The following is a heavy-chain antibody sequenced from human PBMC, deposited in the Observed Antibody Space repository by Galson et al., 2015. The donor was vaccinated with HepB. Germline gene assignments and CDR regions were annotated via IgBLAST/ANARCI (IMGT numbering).Heavy chain of an antibody. CDR2: INPSGGST. J-gene: IGHJ4*02. CDR3: ARTPTTGTTTLDY. CDR1: GYTFTSYY. V-gene: IGHV1-46*03. Sequence: SGYTFTSYYLHWVRQAPGQGLEWMGIINPSGGSTTYAQKFQGRVTMTTDTSTSTVYMELSSLRSEDTAVYYCARTPTTGTTTLDYWGQGTLVTVSS. D-gene: IGHD1-26*01.